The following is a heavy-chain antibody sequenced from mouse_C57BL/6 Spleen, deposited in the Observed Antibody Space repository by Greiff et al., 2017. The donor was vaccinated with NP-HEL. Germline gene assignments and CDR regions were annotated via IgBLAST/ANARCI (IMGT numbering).Heavy chain of an antibody. D-gene: IGHD2-4*01. CDR2: IYPGNSDT. J-gene: IGHJ3*01. Sequence: EVQLQQSGTVLARPGASVKMSCKTSGYTFTSYWMHWVKQRPGQGLEWIGAIYPGNSDTSYNQKFKGKAKLTAVTSASTAYMELSSLTNEDSAVYYCTSLYDDDSDLFAYWGQGTLVTVSA. CDR1: GYTFTSYW. CDR3: TSLYDDDSDLFAY. V-gene: IGHV1-5*01.